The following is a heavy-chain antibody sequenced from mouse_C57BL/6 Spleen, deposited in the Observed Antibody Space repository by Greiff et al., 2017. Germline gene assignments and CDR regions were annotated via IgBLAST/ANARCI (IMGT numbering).Heavy chain of an antibody. CDR1: GFTFSDYG. Sequence: EVKVEESGGGLVKPGGSLKLSCAASGFTFSDYGMHWVRQAPEKGLEWVAYISSGSSTIYYADTVKGRFTISSNNAKNTLFLQMTSLRSEDTAMYYCASELERGAMDDWGQGTSVTVYS. D-gene: IGHD4-1*01. CDR2: ISSGSSTI. CDR3: ASELERGAMDD. V-gene: IGHV5-17*01. J-gene: IGHJ4*01.